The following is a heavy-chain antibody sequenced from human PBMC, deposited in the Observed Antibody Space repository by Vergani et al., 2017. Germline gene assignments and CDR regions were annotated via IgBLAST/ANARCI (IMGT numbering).Heavy chain of an antibody. J-gene: IGHJ4*02. CDR1: GYTFTGYY. CDR3: ARDVRYYYGSGSYYPTHFDY. D-gene: IGHD3-10*01. V-gene: IGHV1-2*02. CDR2: INPNSGGT. Sequence: QVQLVQSGAEVKKPGASVKVSCKASGYTFTGYYMHWVRQAPGQGLEWMGWINPNSGGTNYAQKFQGRVTMTRDTSISTAYMELSRLRSDDTAVYYCARDVRYYYGSGSYYPTHFDYWGQGTLVTVSS.